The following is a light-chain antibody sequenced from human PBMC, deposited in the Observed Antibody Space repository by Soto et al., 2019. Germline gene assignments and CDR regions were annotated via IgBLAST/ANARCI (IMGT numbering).Light chain of an antibody. CDR2: EAS. V-gene: IGKV1-5*01. Sequence: QGPLCLSTLSGAVGNRVTISFRASQGISTWLAWYQQKPGKAPKLLIYEASSVESGVPSRFSGSGSGTEFTLTISSLQPDDFATYYCQQYNGYSQTLGQGTKVDNK. CDR1: QGISTW. CDR3: QQYNGYSQT. J-gene: IGKJ1*01.